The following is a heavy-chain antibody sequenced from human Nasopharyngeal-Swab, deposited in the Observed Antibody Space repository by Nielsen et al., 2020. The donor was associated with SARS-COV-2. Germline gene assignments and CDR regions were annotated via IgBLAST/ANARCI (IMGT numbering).Heavy chain of an antibody. CDR2: TYYRSKWYN. J-gene: IGHJ3*02. Sequence: SQTLSLTCAISGDSVSSTNAAWNWIRQSPSRGLEWLGRTYYRSKWYNEYAASVKSRVTINPDTSKNQISLQVNSMTAEDTAVYYCARRQMGAHAFDIWGQGTMVTVSS. CDR1: GDSVSSTNAA. V-gene: IGHV6-1*01. CDR3: ARRQMGAHAFDI. D-gene: IGHD3-16*01.